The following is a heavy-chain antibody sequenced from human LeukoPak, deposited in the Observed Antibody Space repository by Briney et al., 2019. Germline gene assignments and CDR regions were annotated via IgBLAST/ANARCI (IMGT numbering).Heavy chain of an antibody. V-gene: IGHV1-18*01. D-gene: IGHD2-15*01. J-gene: IGHJ4*02. CDR1: GYTFTSYG. CDR3: ARTCIGGTCYFIY. Sequence: ASVKVSCKTSGYTFTSYGISWVRQAPGQGLEWMGWISAFNGSTKYAQNFQDRVTMTTDTSTGTAYMELRSLRSDDTAVYYCARTCIGGTCYFIYWGQGTLVTVSS. CDR2: ISAFNGST.